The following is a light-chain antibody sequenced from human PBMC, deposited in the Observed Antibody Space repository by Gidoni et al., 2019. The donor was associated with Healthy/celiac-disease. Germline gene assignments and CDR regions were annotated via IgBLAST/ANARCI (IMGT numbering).Light chain of an antibody. CDR3: QQYYSTPPYT. J-gene: IGKJ2*01. V-gene: IGKV4-1*01. CDR2: WAS. Sequence: DIVLTQSPDSLAVSLGERATINCKSSQSVLYSSNNQNYLAWYTQKPGQPPKLLIYWASTRESGVPDRFSGSGSGTDFTLTICSLQAEDVAVYYCQQYYSTPPYTFXQXTKLEIK. CDR1: QSVLYSSNNQNY.